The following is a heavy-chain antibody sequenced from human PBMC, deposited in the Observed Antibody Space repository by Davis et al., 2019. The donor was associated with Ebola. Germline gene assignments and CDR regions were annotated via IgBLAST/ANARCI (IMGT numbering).Heavy chain of an antibody. J-gene: IGHJ1*01. D-gene: IGHD2-21*02. CDR1: GGSISSSTW. CDR3: AVYTVVVTDIRAEYFQH. V-gene: IGHV4-4*02. Sequence: MPSETLSLTCAVSGGSISSSTWWSWVRQSPGKGLEWIGEIYPSGSTNYNPSLKSRVTISVDRSRNQFSLRLSSVTAADTAVYYCAVYTVVVTDIRAEYFQHWGQGTLATVSS. CDR2: IYPSGST.